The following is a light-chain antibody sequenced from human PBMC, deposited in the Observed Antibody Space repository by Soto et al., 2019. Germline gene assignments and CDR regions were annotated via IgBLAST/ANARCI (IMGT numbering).Light chain of an antibody. J-gene: IGKJ1*01. CDR1: QGISTY. CDR2: AAS. Sequence: DIQMTQSPSSLSASVGDRVTITCRASQGISTYLNWYQKKPGKAPKLLISAASSLQSGVPSRFSGSGSETDFTLTISSLQHEDFATYSCQQSYSSTWTSGQGPKVEI. V-gene: IGKV1-39*01. CDR3: QQSYSSTWT.